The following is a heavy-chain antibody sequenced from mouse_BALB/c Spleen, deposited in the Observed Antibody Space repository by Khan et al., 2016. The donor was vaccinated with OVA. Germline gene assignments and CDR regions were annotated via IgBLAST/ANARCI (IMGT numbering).Heavy chain of an antibody. CDR3: ARNREPDYFDY. CDR1: GFSLTSHG. V-gene: IGHV2-9*02. J-gene: IGHJ2*01. CDR2: IWAGGST. Sequence: QVQLKESGPGLVAPSQSLSITCTVSGFSLTSHGVHWVRQPPGKGLEWLGVIWAGGSTNYNSALMSRLSISNDSSKSQVSLKRNSLQTEDTAMYYCARNREPDYFDYWGQGTTLTVSS.